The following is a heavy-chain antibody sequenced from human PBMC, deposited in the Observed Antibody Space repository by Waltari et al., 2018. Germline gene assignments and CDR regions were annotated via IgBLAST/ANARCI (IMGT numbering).Heavy chain of an antibody. CDR2: MNPNSGNP. CDR1: GYTFISHD. D-gene: IGHD3-10*01. V-gene: IGHV1-8*01. CDR3: ARAFRSSWFGAWLDP. J-gene: IGHJ5*02. Sequence: QVQLVQSGAEVKKPGASVKVSCKASGYTFISHDINWVRQATGQGLGWMGWMNPNSGNPGYAQKFQGRVTMTRNTSISTAYMELSSLRSDDTAVYYCARAFRSSWFGAWLDPWGQGTPVTVSS.